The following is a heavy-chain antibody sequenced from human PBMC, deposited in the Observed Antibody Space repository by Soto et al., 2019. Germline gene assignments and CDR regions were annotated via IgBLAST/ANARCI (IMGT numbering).Heavy chain of an antibody. CDR2: ISYDGSNK. V-gene: IGHV3-30-3*01. J-gene: IGHJ4*02. CDR1: GFTFSSYA. D-gene: IGHD6-19*01. Sequence: QVQLVESGGGVVQPGRSLRLSCAASGFTFSSYAMHWVRQAPGKGLEWVAVISYDGSNKYYADSVKGRFTISRDNSKNTLYLQMNSLRAEDTAVYYCARDRGGWYNCDYWGQGTLVTVSS. CDR3: ARDRGGWYNCDY.